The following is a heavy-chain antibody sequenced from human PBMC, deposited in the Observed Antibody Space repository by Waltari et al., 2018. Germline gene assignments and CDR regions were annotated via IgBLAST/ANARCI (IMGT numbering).Heavy chain of an antibody. CDR2: ISVSDGT. J-gene: IGHJ4*02. D-gene: IGHD1-20*01. CDR3: ATPFYNWDDPLHS. CDR1: VLSCPTSA. Sequence: EVQRLASGVDLFQPGRSLRLTCSASVLSCPTSAINWVRLAPGTGLGGVSAISVSDGTYYADSVKGRFTISRDTSKNTVYLQMNGLRAEDTAVYYCATPFYNWDDPLHSWGQGTLVTVSS. V-gene: IGHV3-23*01.